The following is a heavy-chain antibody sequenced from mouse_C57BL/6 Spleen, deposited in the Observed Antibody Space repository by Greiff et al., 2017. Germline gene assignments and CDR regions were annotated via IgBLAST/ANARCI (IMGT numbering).Heavy chain of an antibody. CDR1: GFTFSSYA. V-gene: IGHV5-9-1*02. Sequence: EVKVVESGEGLVKPGGSLKLSCAASGFTFSSYAMSWVRQTPEKRLEWVAYISSGGDYIYYADTVKGRFTISRDNARNTLYLQMSSLKSEDTAMYYCTREYYYGSSYGFAYWGQGTLVTVSA. D-gene: IGHD1-1*01. J-gene: IGHJ3*01. CDR3: TREYYYGSSYGFAY. CDR2: ISSGGDYI.